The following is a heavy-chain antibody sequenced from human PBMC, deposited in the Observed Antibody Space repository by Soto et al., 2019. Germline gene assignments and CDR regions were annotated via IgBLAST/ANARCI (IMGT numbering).Heavy chain of an antibody. V-gene: IGHV3-30*18. D-gene: IGHD3-10*01. J-gene: IGHJ6*01. CDR1: GFTFSSYG. Sequence: QVQLVESGGGVVQPGRSLRLSCAASGFTFSSYGMHWVRQAPGKGLEWVAVISYDGSNKYYADSVKGRFTISRDNSKNTLYLQMNSLRAEDTAVYYCAKVPSGRENYYGMDVW. CDR3: AKVPSGRENYYGMDV. CDR2: ISYDGSNK.